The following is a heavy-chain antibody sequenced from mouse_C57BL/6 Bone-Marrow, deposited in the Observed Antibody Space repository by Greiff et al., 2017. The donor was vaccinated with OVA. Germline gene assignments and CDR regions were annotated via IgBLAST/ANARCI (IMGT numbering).Heavy chain of an antibody. CDR3: VQTYGSSCPLYWYFDV. D-gene: IGHD1-1*01. V-gene: IGHV1-39*01. Sequence: QLQQSGPELVKPGASVKISCKASGYSFTDYNMNWVKQSNGKSLEWIGVINPNYGSTSYNQKFKGKATLTVDQSSSTAYMQLNSLTSEDSAVYYCVQTYGSSCPLYWYFDVWGTGTTVTVSS. CDR1: GYSFTDYN. CDR2: INPNYGST. J-gene: IGHJ1*03.